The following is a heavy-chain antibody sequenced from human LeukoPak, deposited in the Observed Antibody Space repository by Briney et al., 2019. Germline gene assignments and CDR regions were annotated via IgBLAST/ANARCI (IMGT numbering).Heavy chain of an antibody. CDR2: IIPILGIA. CDR3: AREGGLGYCSSTSCQNNWFDP. Sequence: SVKVSCKASGGTFSSYAISWVRRAPGQGLEWMGRIIPILGIANYAQKFQGRVTITADKSTSTAYMELSSLRSEDTAVYYCAREGGLGYCSSTSCQNNWFDPWGQGTLVTVSS. J-gene: IGHJ5*02. D-gene: IGHD2-2*01. CDR1: GGTFSSYA. V-gene: IGHV1-69*04.